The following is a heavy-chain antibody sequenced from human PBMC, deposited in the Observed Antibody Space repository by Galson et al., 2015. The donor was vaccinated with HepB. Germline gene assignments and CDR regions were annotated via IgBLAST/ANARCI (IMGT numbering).Heavy chain of an antibody. D-gene: IGHD5-12*01. V-gene: IGHV1-2*06. Sequence: SVKVSCKASGYTFTGYYLHWVRQAPGQGLEWMGRINPNSDDTNYAREFQGRVTITRDTSITTAFMELTRLRSDDTAVYYCARDDKLGGYDWGYGYNFGHHGNFDSWGQGSLVTVSS. CDR1: GYTFTGYY. CDR2: INPNSDDT. CDR3: ARDDKLGGYDWGYGYNFGHHGNFDS. J-gene: IGHJ4*02.